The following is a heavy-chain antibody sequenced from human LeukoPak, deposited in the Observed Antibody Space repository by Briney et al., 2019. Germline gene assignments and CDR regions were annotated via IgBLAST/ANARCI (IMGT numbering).Heavy chain of an antibody. V-gene: IGHV4-34*01. Sequence: SETLSLTCAVYGGSFSGYYWSWIRQPPGKGLEWIGEINHSGSTNYNPSLKSRVTISVDTSKNQFSLKLSSVTAADTAVHYCARGDYGDYGAFDIWGQGTMVTVSS. CDR1: GGSFSGYY. CDR2: INHSGST. D-gene: IGHD4-17*01. CDR3: ARGDYGDYGAFDI. J-gene: IGHJ3*02.